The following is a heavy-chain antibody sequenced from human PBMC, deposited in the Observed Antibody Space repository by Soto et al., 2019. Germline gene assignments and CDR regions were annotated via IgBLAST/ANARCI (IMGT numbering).Heavy chain of an antibody. Sequence: ASVKVSCTASGYTFTSYYMHWVRQAPGQGLEWMGIINPSGGSTSYAQKFQGRVTMTRDTSTSTVYMELSSLRSEDTAVYYCARLATGGYSGYDPSQQFDYWGQGTLVTVSS. J-gene: IGHJ4*02. CDR2: INPSGGST. D-gene: IGHD5-12*01. CDR3: ARLATGGYSGYDPSQQFDY. CDR1: GYTFTSYY. V-gene: IGHV1-46*03.